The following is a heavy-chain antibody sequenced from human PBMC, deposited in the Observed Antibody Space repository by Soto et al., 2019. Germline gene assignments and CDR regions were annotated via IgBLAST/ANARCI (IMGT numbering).Heavy chain of an antibody. D-gene: IGHD3-3*01. Sequence: EVQLVESGGNLVQPGGSLRLSCAASGFIFGDYAMSWVRQAPGKGLEWLSLVRGSNDNTYYADSVRGRFTISRDNSRNKLYLQMNSLRVDDTAIYYCAKDWTHLDYWGQGTLVTVSS. CDR1: GFIFGDYA. CDR2: VRGSNDNT. J-gene: IGHJ4*02. CDR3: AKDWTHLDY. V-gene: IGHV3-23*04.